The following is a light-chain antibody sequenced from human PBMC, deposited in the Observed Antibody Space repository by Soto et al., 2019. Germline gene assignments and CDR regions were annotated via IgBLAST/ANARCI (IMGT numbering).Light chain of an antibody. Sequence: QSVLRQPPSVSGAPGQRVTISCTGSCSNIGAGYDVHWYQQLPGTAPKLLIYANSDRPSGVPDRFSGSKSGTSASLAITGLQAEDEADYHCQAYDSSLSGYVFGTGTKVTVL. CDR1: CSNIGAGYD. J-gene: IGLJ1*01. CDR2: ANS. V-gene: IGLV1-40*01. CDR3: QAYDSSLSGYV.